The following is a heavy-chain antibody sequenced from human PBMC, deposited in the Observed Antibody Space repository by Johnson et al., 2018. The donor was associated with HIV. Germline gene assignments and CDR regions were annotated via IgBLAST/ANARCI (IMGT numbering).Heavy chain of an antibody. CDR2: ISYDGSNK. V-gene: IGHV3-30-3*01. CDR1: GFTVSSYA. J-gene: IGHJ3*02. D-gene: IGHD3-22*01. CDR3: ARVTTMIVVVFAFDI. Sequence: QVQLVESGGGLIQPGGSLRLSCAASGFTVSSYAMHWVRQAPGKGLEWVAVISYDGSNKYYADSVKGRFTISRDNSKNTLYLQMNSLRAEVTAVYYCARVTTMIVVVFAFDIWGQGTMVTVSS.